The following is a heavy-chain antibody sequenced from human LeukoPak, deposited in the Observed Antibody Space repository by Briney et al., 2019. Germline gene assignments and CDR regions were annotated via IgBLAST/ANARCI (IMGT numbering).Heavy chain of an antibody. V-gene: IGHV1-46*01. CDR3: ARDERYYYDSSGYRPWFDP. J-gene: IGHJ5*02. CDR1: GYTFTSYY. Sequence: ASVKVSCKASGYTFTSYYMHWVRQAPGQGLEWMGIINPSGGSTSYAQKFQGRVTMTRDTSTSTVYMELCSLRSEDTAVYYCARDERYYYDSSGYRPWFDPWGQGTLVTVSS. CDR2: INPSGGST. D-gene: IGHD3-22*01.